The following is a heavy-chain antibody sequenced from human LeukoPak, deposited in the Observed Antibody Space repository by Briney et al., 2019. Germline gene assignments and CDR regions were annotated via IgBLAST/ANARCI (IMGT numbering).Heavy chain of an antibody. V-gene: IGHV3-33*01. CDR1: GFTFSSYG. CDR3: AREVGNYFDY. J-gene: IGHJ4*02. D-gene: IGHD7-27*01. CDR2: IWYDGSNK. Sequence: GGSLRLSCAASGFTFSSYGMHWVRQAPGEGLEWVAVIWYDGSNKYYADSVKGRFTISRDNSKNTLYLQMNSLRAEDTAVYYCAREVGNYFDYWGQGTLVTVSS.